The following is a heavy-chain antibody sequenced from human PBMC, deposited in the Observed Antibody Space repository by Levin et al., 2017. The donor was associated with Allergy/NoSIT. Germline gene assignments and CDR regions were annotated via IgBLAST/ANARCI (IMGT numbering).Heavy chain of an antibody. CDR2: IYYSGST. D-gene: IGHD1-26*01. Sequence: SETLSLTCTVSGGSISSYFWSWIRQPPGKGLEWIGYIYYSGSTNYNPSLKSRVTISLDTSKNQFSLKLSSVTAADTAVYYCARLMDGTYPFDYWGQGTLVTVSS. V-gene: IGHV4-59*01. CDR1: GGSISSYF. CDR3: ARLMDGTYPFDY. J-gene: IGHJ4*02.